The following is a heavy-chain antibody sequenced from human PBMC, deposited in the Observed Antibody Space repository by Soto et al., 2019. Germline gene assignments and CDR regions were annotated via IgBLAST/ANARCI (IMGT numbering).Heavy chain of an antibody. J-gene: IGHJ4*02. Sequence: GGSLRLSCAASGFTFSSYAMHWVRQAPGKGLEWVAVISYDGSNKYYADSVKGRFTISRDNSKNTLYLQMNSLRAEDTAVYYCARDWRSSGWYAFDYWGQGTLVTVSS. CDR3: ARDWRSSGWYAFDY. CDR2: ISYDGSNK. V-gene: IGHV3-30-3*01. D-gene: IGHD6-19*01. CDR1: GFTFSSYA.